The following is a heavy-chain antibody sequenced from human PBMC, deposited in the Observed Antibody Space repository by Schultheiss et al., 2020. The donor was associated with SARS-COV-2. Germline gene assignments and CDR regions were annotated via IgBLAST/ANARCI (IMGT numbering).Heavy chain of an antibody. J-gene: IGHJ6*02. Sequence: GGSLRLSCAASGFTFSSYAMSWVRQAPGKGLEWVSAISGSGGSTYYADSVKGRFTISRDNSKNTLYLQMNSLRAEDTAVYYCAKWSNSLSAYYYYGMDVWGQGTTVTVSS. V-gene: IGHV3-23*01. CDR1: GFTFSSYA. CDR2: ISGSGGST. D-gene: IGHD4-23*01. CDR3: AKWSNSLSAYYYYGMDV.